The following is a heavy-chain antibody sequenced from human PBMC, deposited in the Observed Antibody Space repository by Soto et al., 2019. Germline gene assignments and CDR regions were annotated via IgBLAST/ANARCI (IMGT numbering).Heavy chain of an antibody. V-gene: IGHV4-31*03. J-gene: IGHJ4*02. CDR3: ARALQQFCDY. CDR2: IYYSGST. CDR1: GGSISSGGYY. Sequence: SETLSLTCTVSGGSISSGGYYWSWIREHPGKGLEWIWYIYYSGSTYYNPSLKIRLTVSVGTANDQFSLKLISVTAADTAVYYCARALQQFCDYWGQGTLVTVSS. D-gene: IGHD3-3*02.